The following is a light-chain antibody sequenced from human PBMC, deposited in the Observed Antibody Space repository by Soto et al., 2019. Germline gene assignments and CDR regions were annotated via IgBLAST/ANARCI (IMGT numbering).Light chain of an antibody. V-gene: IGLV2-14*01. Sequence: QSAVTQPASVSGSPGQSITISCTGTSSDVGDYNYVSWYQHHPGKAPKLIIYEVRNRPSGVLNRFSGAKSGNTASLTISGLQAEDEADYYCSSYRTGSAFYVFGSGTKVTVL. CDR1: SSDVGDYNY. CDR2: EVR. J-gene: IGLJ1*01. CDR3: SSYRTGSAFYV.